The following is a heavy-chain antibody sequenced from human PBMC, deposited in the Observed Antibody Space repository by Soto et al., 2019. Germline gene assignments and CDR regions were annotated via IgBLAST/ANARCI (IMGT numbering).Heavy chain of an antibody. J-gene: IGHJ6*02. CDR3: ARSGGSYSGYYYYGMDV. CDR2: ITYDGSNK. CDR1: GFTFSSYA. D-gene: IGHD1-26*01. Sequence: GGSLRLSCAASGFTFSSYAMHWVRQAPGKGLEWVAVITYDGSNKYYADSVKGRFTISRDNSKNTLYLQMNSLRAEDTAVYYWARSGGSYSGYYYYGMDVWGQGTTVTVSS. V-gene: IGHV3-30-3*01.